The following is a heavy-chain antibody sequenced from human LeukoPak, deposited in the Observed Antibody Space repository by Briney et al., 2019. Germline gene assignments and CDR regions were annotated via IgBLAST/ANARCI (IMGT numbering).Heavy chain of an antibody. V-gene: IGHV3-21*01. D-gene: IGHD1-1*01. J-gene: IGHJ5*02. Sequence: GGSLRLFCGASGFTFSSYSMNWVGQAPGKGLEWFSSISSSSSYIYYADSVKGRFTISRDNAKNSLYPQMNSLRAEDTAVHYCARDGTWTWGQGTLVTVSS. CDR1: GFTFSSYS. CDR2: ISSSSSYI. CDR3: ARDGTWT.